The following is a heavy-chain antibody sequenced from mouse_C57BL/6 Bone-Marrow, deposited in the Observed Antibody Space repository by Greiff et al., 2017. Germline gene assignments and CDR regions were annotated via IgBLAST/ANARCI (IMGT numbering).Heavy chain of an antibody. CDR3: TKGMITTVMDY. V-gene: IGHV14-4*01. J-gene: IGHJ4*01. CDR2: IDPENGDT. CDR1: GFNIKDDY. D-gene: IGHD2-4*01. Sequence: EVQLQESGAELVRPGASVKLSCTASGFNIKDDYMHWVKQRPEQGLEWIGWIDPENGDTEYASKFQGKATITADTSSNTAYLQLSSLTSEDTAVYYCTKGMITTVMDYWGQGTSVTVSS.